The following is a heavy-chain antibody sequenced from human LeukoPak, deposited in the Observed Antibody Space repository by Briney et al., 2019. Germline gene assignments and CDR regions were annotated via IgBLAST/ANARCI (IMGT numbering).Heavy chain of an antibody. V-gene: IGHV3-7*01. CDR2: ISQDGSET. CDR3: VRDLGHSRHYFEY. Sequence: PGGSLRLSCAASGFTFNSFFLNWVRLTPGRELGWLACISQDGSETFYMDSVRGRFTISRDNTKNSLYLQMDSLRAEDTAVYFCVRDLGHSRHYFEYWGQGALVTVSS. D-gene: IGHD7-27*01. CDR1: GFTFNSFF. J-gene: IGHJ4*02.